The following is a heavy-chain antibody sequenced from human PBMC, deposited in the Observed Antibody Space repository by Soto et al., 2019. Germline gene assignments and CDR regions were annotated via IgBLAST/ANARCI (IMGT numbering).Heavy chain of an antibody. V-gene: IGHV2-5*02. Sequence: QITLKESGPTLVKPTQTLTLTCTFSGFSLSTSGVGVTGIRQPPGKALEWLALVYWDDDKRYSPSLKSRLTITKDTSKNQVVFKMTNMDPVDTAPYYCAHYDYGGLFYLGQGALVTVSS. CDR2: VYWDDDK. J-gene: IGHJ4*02. CDR1: GFSLSTSGVG. D-gene: IGHD4-17*01. CDR3: AHYDYGGLFY.